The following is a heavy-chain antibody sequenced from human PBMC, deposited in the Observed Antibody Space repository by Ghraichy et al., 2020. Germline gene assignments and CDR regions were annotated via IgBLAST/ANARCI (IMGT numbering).Heavy chain of an antibody. CDR2: IYYSGST. J-gene: IGHJ4*02. CDR3: ARRGFNYAEYYFDY. CDR1: GGSIDSFY. V-gene: IGHV4-59*08. Sequence: SETLSLTCSVSGGSIDSFYWSWIRQPPGRGLEWIGYIYYSGSTNYNPSLKSRVTISVDTSKNQVSLKLSSVTAADTAVYYCARRGFNYAEYYFDYWGQGTLVTVSS. D-gene: IGHD1-1*01.